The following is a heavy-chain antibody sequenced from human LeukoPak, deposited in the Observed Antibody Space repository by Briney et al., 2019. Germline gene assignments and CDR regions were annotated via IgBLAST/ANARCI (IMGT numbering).Heavy chain of an antibody. CDR2: IYTSGST. J-gene: IGHJ3*02. V-gene: IGHV4-4*07. D-gene: IGHD3-9*01. CDR1: GGSISSYY. CDR3: VRTTLLNFDWSPDAFDI. Sequence: SETLSLTCTVSGGSISSYYWSWIRQPAGKGLEWIGRIYTSGSTNYNPSLKSRVTMSVDTSKNQFSLKLSSVTAADTAVYYCVRTTLLNFDWSPDAFDIWGQGTMVTVSS.